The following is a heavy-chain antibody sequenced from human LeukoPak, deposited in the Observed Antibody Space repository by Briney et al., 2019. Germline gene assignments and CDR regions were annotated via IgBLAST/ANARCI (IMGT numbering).Heavy chain of an antibody. J-gene: IGHJ4*02. CDR2: INHSGST. Sequence: SETLSLTCAVYGGSFSGYYWSWIRQPPGKGLEWIGEINHSGSTNYNPSLKRRVTISVDTSKNQFSLKLSSVTAADTAVYYCARGHVIAAAGWGTGVDYWGQGTLVTVSS. D-gene: IGHD6-13*01. CDR3: ARGHVIAAAGWGTGVDY. CDR1: GGSFSGYY. V-gene: IGHV4-34*01.